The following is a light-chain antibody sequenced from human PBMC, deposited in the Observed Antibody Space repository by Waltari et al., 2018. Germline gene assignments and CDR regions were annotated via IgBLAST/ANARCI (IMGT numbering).Light chain of an antibody. CDR1: QSITNW. J-gene: IGKJ2*01. V-gene: IGKV1-5*03. CDR2: QAS. Sequence: DIQMTQSPSTLSASVGDRAIITCRASQSITNWLAWYQQEPVKAPKLLIYQASTLESGVPSRFSGSGSGTDFTLTISSLQAEDVAVYYCQQYYSTPYTFGQGTKLEIK. CDR3: QQYYSTPYT.